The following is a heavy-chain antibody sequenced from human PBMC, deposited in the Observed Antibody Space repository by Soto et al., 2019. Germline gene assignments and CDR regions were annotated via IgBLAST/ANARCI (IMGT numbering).Heavy chain of an antibody. V-gene: IGHV1-69*01. Sequence: QVPLVQSGAEVKKPGSSVKVSCKASGGTFSSYAISWVRQAPGQGLEWMGGIIPIFGTANYAQKFQGRVTITADESTSTAYMELSSLRSEDTAVYYCARARREMATILYYFDYWGQGTLVTVSS. CDR2: IIPIFGTA. J-gene: IGHJ4*02. D-gene: IGHD5-12*01. CDR3: ARARREMATILYYFDY. CDR1: GGTFSSYA.